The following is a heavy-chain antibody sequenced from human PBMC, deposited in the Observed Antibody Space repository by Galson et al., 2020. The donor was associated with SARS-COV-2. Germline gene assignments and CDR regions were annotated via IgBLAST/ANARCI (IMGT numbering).Heavy chain of an antibody. D-gene: IGHD3-22*01. J-gene: IGHJ4*02. V-gene: IGHV3-7*01. CDR1: GFTFSSYW. CDR2: IKQDGSEK. CDR3: APDYYDSSGYYYGWGY. Sequence: GESLKISCAASGFTFSSYWMSWVRQAPGKGLEWVANIKQDGSEKYYADSVKGRFTISRDNSKNTLYLQMNSLRAEDTAVYYCAPDYYDSSGYYYGWGYWGQGTLVTVSS.